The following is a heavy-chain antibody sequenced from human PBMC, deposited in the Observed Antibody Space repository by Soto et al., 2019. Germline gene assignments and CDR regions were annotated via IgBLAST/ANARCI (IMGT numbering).Heavy chain of an antibody. CDR2: IYYSGST. D-gene: IGHD6-6*01. J-gene: IGHJ4*02. CDR1: GGSISSGGYY. V-gene: IGHV4-31*03. CDR3: ARDQGIAARVGFDY. Sequence: SETLSLTCTVSGGSISSGGYYWSWIRQHPGKGLEWIGYIYYSGSTYYNPSLKSRVTISVDTSKNQFSLKLSSVTAADTAVYYCARDQGIAARVGFDYWGQGTLVTVSS.